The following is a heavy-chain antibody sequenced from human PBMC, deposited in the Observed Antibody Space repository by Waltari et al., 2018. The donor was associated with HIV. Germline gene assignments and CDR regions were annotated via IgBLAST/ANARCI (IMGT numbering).Heavy chain of an antibody. V-gene: IGHV1-2*02. CDR2: IYPNSGDT. J-gene: IGHJ3*02. CDR3: ARQMTFYDALDI. CDR1: GYTFTDYY. Sequence: QVQLVQSGAEVRKPGASVKVSCKTSGYTFTDYYIPWVRQAPGQGPEWMGWIYPNSGDTHFAEKFQGRVTLTRDTSIRTAYVEVSNLRSDDTAVYYCARQMTFYDALDIWGQGTMVSVSS.